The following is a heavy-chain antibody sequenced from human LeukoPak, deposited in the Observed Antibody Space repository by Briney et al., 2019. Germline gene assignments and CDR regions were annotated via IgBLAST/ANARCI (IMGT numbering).Heavy chain of an antibody. D-gene: IGHD6-6*01. Sequence: GGSLRLSCAASGFTFSSYAMSWVRQAPGKGLEWVAFIRYDGSNKYYADSVKGRFTISRDNSKNTLYLQMNSLRAEDTAVYYCAKDMYSSSPSWFDPWGQGTLVTVSS. J-gene: IGHJ5*02. CDR3: AKDMYSSSPSWFDP. CDR1: GFTFSSYA. CDR2: IRYDGSNK. V-gene: IGHV3-30*02.